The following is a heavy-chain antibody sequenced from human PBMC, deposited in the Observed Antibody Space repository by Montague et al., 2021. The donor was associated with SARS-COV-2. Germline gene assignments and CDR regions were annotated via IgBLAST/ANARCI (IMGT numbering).Heavy chain of an antibody. Sequence: SLRLSCTASGFTFSSYWMSWVRQAPGKGLEWVANIKQDGSEKYYVDSVKGRFTISRDNAKNSLYLQMNSLRAEDTAVYYCASGGLYYYGSGSYWLPEHYYYYGMDVWGQGTTVTVSS. CDR1: GFTFSSYW. J-gene: IGHJ6*02. V-gene: IGHV3-7*01. D-gene: IGHD3-10*01. CDR2: IKQDGSEK. CDR3: ASGGLYYYGSGSYWLPEHYYYYGMDV.